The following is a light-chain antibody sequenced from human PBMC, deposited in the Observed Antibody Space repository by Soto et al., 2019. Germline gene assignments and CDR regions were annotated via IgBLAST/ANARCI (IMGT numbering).Light chain of an antibody. CDR2: DAS. J-gene: IGKJ1*01. Sequence: DIQMTQSPSTLSASVGDRVTITCRASQSISSWLAWYQQKPGKAPKLLIYDASSLESGVPSRFSGSGSGTEFTLTVSSLQPDDIATYYCQQYNSYSPWTFAQGTKVVIK. CDR1: QSISSW. CDR3: QQYNSYSPWT. V-gene: IGKV1-5*01.